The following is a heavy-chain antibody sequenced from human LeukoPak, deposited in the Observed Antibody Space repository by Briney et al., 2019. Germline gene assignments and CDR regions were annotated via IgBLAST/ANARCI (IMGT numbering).Heavy chain of an antibody. Sequence: PSETLSLTCTVSGGSISSSSYYWGWIRQPPGKGLEWIGSIYYSGSTYYNPSLKSRVTISVDTSKNQFSLKLSSVTAADTAVYYCARTKGIAAAGKIDYWGREPWSPSPQ. V-gene: IGHV4-39*01. CDR3: ARTKGIAAAGKIDY. CDR1: GGSISSSSYY. D-gene: IGHD6-13*01. J-gene: IGHJ4*02. CDR2: IYYSGST.